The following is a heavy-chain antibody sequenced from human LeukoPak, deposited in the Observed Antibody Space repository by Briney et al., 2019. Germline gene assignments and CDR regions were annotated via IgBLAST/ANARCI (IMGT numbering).Heavy chain of an antibody. V-gene: IGHV1-24*01. CDR1: GYTLTELS. J-gene: IGHJ4*02. D-gene: IGHD3-10*01. Sequence: ASVKVSCKVSGYTLTELSMHWVRQAPGKGLEWMGGFDPEDGETIYAQKFQGRVTMTEDTSTDTAYMELSSLRSEDTAVYYCATGFYGSGSYGPTVDYWGQGTLVTVSS. CDR3: ATGFYGSGSYGPTVDY. CDR2: FDPEDGET.